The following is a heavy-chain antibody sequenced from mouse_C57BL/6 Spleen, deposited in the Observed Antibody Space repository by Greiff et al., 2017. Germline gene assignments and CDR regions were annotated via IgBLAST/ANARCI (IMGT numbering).Heavy chain of an antibody. CDR1: GYTFTSYW. V-gene: IGHV1-59*01. D-gene: IGHD3-2*02. J-gene: IGHJ2*01. CDR2: IDPSDSYT. Sequence: VHLQQPGAELVRPGTSVKLSCKASGYTFTSYWMHWVKQRPGQGLEWIGVIDPSDSYTNYNQKFKGKATLTVDTSSSTAYMQLSSLTSEDSAVYYCARDSSGYGYWGQGTTLTVSS. CDR3: ARDSSGYGY.